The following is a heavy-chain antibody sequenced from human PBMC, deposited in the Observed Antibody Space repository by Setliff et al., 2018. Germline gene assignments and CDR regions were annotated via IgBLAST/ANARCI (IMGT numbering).Heavy chain of an antibody. J-gene: IGHJ4*02. CDR2: ISAYNGNT. Sequence: GASVKVSCKASGYTFTSYGISWVRQAPGQGLEWMGWISAYNGNTNYAQKLQGRVTMTTDTSTGTAYMELRSLRSEDTAVYYCAVDYNGDSPGTPLGYWGQGTLVTVSA. CDR1: GYTFTSYG. CDR3: AVDYNGDSPGTPLGY. D-gene: IGHD4-17*01. V-gene: IGHV1-18*01.